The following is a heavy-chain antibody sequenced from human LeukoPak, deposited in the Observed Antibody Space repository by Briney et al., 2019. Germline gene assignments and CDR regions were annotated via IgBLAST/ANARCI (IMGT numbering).Heavy chain of an antibody. CDR3: ARGLRQGSAWSWGPKEKSYQYMDV. CDR1: GGSFSSHY. D-gene: IGHD6-19*01. CDR2: INPRGRT. V-gene: IGHV4-34*01. J-gene: IGHJ6*04. Sequence: SETLSLTCGVSGGSFSSHYWTWIRQPPGKGLEWIGEINPRGRTNYNPSLESRVTVSADTSGNQLSLSLTSVTAADSAVYFCARGLRQGSAWSWGPKEKSYQYMDVWGTGTTVIVSS.